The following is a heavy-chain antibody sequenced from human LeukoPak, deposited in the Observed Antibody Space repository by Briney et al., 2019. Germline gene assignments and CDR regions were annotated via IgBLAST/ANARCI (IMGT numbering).Heavy chain of an antibody. Sequence: SETLSLTCTVSGASFSNDYWSWVRQAPGKGLEWIGYIYHNGRTNYSPSLKSRITMSIDTPQKKFSLKVISVTAADTAVYYCARASEGIGYFDTWGRGSLVTVSS. V-gene: IGHV4-59*01. D-gene: IGHD3-16*01. J-gene: IGHJ4*02. CDR3: ARASEGIGYFDT. CDR2: IYHNGRT. CDR1: GASFSNDY.